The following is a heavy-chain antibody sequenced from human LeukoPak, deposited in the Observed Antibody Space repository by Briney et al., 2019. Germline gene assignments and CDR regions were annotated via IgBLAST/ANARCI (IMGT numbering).Heavy chain of an antibody. Sequence: SETLSLTCTVSGGSISSYYWSWIRQPPGKGLEWIGSIYYSGSTYYNPSLKNRVTISVDTSKNQFSLKLSSVTAADTAVYYCARDHGSGSYYTLFFDYWGQGTLVTVSS. J-gene: IGHJ4*02. CDR2: IYYSGST. CDR3: ARDHGSGSYYTLFFDY. D-gene: IGHD3-10*01. V-gene: IGHV4-59*12. CDR1: GGSISSYY.